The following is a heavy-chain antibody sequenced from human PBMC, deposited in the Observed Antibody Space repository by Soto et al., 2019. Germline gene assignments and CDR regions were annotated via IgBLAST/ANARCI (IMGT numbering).Heavy chain of an antibody. CDR3: ARGRASRVDSLEYFDY. CDR2: IWYDGSNK. Sequence: GGSLRLSCAASGFTFSSYGMHWVRQAPGKGLEWVAVIWYDGSNKYYADSVKGRFTISRDNSKNTLYLQMNSLRAEDTAVYYCARGRASRVDSLEYFDYWGQGTLVTVSS. V-gene: IGHV3-33*01. D-gene: IGHD1-1*01. CDR1: GFTFSSYG. J-gene: IGHJ4*02.